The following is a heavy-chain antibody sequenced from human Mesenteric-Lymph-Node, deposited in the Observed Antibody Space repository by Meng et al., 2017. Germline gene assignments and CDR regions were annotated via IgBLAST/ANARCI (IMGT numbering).Heavy chain of an antibody. CDR2: ISGSGGST. CDR3: ARESGGIAVAGRHYWYFDL. V-gene: IGHV3-23*01. Sequence: GESLKISCAASGFTFSNYAMSWVRQAPGKGLEWVSAISGSGGSTYYADSVKGRFTISRDNAKNSLYLQMNSLRAEDTAVYYCARESGGIAVAGRHYWYFDLWGRGTLVTVSS. J-gene: IGHJ2*01. D-gene: IGHD6-19*01. CDR1: GFTFSNYA.